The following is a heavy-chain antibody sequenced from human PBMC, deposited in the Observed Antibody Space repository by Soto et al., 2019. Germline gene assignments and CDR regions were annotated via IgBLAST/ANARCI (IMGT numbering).Heavy chain of an antibody. J-gene: IGHJ6*02. Sequence: GGSLRLSCAASGFTFSSYSMNWVRQAPGKGLEWVSSISSSSSYIYYADSVKGRFTISRDNAKNSLYLQMNSLRAEDTAVYYCARSLELRINYYYYGMDVWGQGTTVTVS. CDR2: ISSSSSYI. V-gene: IGHV3-21*01. D-gene: IGHD1-7*01. CDR1: GFTFSSYS. CDR3: ARSLELRINYYYYGMDV.